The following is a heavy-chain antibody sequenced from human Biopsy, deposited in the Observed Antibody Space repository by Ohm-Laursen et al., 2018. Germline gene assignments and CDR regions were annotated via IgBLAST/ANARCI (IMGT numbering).Heavy chain of an antibody. Sequence: TLSFTCAVYGGSFTGYYWSWIRQPPGKGLEWIGEINHSGSTNCHPSLKSRVTISLDTSKNQLSLKLSSVTAADTAVYYCARESDSSGYYYRDYWGQGTLVTVSS. V-gene: IGHV4-34*01. J-gene: IGHJ4*02. D-gene: IGHD3-22*01. CDR1: GGSFTGYY. CDR2: INHSGST. CDR3: ARESDSSGYYYRDY.